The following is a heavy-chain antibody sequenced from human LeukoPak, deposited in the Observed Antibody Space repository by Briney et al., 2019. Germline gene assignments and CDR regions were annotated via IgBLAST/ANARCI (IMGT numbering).Heavy chain of an antibody. Sequence: ASVKVSCKASGYTFTGYYMHWVRQAPGQGLEWMGWINPNSGGTNYAQKFQGRVTMTRGTPISTAYMELSRLRSDDTAVYYCARVGGATTFYFDYWGQGTLVTVSS. D-gene: IGHD1-26*01. CDR1: GYTFTGYY. V-gene: IGHV1-2*02. CDR3: ARVGGATTFYFDY. J-gene: IGHJ4*02. CDR2: INPNSGGT.